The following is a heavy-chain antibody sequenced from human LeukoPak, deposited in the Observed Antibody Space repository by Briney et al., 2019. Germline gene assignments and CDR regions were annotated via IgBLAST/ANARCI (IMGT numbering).Heavy chain of an antibody. CDR3: ARLYRGPAPYYYYGMDV. V-gene: IGHV4-30-2*01. CDR2: IYHSGST. Sequence: SETLSLTCTVSGGSISSGGYYWSWIRQPPGKGLEWIGYIYHSGSTYYNPSLKSRVTISVDTSKNQFSLKPSSVTAADTAVYYCARLYRGPAPYYYYGMDVWGQGTTVTVSS. D-gene: IGHD2-2*01. CDR1: GGSISSGGYY. J-gene: IGHJ6*02.